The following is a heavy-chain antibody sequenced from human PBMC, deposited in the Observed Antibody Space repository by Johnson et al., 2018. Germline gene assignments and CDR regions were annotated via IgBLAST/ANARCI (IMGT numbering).Heavy chain of an antibody. Sequence: EVQLVESGGGLVQPGESLRLSCAASGFTFSSYDMHWVRQATGKGLEWVSAIGSAGDTYYSGSVKGRFTVSRENAKNSLYLQMNSLRAGDTAVYYWARGRSFDIWGQGTMVTVSS. CDR1: GFTFSSYD. CDR3: ARGRSFDI. V-gene: IGHV3-13*01. J-gene: IGHJ3*02. CDR2: IGSAGDT.